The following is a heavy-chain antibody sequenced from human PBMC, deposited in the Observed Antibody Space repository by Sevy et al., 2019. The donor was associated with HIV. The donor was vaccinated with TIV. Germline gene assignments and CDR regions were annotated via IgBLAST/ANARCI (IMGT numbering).Heavy chain of an antibody. CDR1: GLTVSTNY. V-gene: IGHV3-53*01. J-gene: IGHJ4*02. D-gene: IGHD5-12*01. CDR3: ARESVSGYNL. CDR2: IYSGGNT. Sequence: GGSLRLSCAASGLTVSTNYMSWVRQAPGKGLGGVSGIYSGGNTYYADSVKGRFTISRDNSKNTVYLQMSSMRAEDTAVYYCARESVSGYNLWGQGTLVTVSS.